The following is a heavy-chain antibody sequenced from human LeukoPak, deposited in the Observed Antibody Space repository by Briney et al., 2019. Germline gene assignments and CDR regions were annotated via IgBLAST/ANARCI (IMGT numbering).Heavy chain of an antibody. J-gene: IGHJ3*02. Sequence: PGGSLRLSCAASGFTFSCYAMSWVRQAPGKGLEWVSAISCSGGSTYYADSVKGRFTISRDNSKNTLYLQMNSLRAEDTAVYYCAKKKAYHSSGYSDAFDIWGQGTMVTVSS. CDR3: AKKKAYHSSGYSDAFDI. CDR2: ISCSGGST. CDR1: GFTFSCYA. V-gene: IGHV3-23*01. D-gene: IGHD3-22*01.